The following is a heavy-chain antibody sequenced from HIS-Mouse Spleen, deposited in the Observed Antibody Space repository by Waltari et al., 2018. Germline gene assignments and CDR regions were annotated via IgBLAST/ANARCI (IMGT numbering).Heavy chain of an antibody. CDR1: GGSISSYY. CDR2: IYYSGST. Sequence: QVQLQESGPGLVKPSETLSLTCTVSGGSISSYYWSWIRQPPGKGLEWIGYIYYSGSTNYNPSLKSRVTISVDTSKNQFSLKLSSVTAADTAVYYCAGHDSNFYYYYGMDVWGQGP. V-gene: IGHV4-59*08. D-gene: IGHD4-4*01. J-gene: IGHJ6*02. CDR3: AGHDSNFYYYYGMDV.